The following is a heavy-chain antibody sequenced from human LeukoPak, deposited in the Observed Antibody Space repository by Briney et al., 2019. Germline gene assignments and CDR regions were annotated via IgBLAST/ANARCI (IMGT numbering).Heavy chain of an antibody. CDR1: DGSISIYY. D-gene: IGHD5-24*01. CDR2: IYNSGST. Sequence: PSETLSLTCTVLDGSISIYYWSWIRQPPGKGLEWIGYIYNSGSTNYNPYLKSRVTISADTSKNQFSLKLTSVTAADTAMYYCVRDRELTYWGQGTLVTVSS. CDR3: VRDRELTY. J-gene: IGHJ4*02. V-gene: IGHV4-59*01.